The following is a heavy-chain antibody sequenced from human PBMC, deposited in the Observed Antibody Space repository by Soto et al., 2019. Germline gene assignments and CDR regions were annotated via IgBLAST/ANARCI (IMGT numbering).Heavy chain of an antibody. J-gene: IGHJ4*02. V-gene: IGHV4-4*02. CDR3: ARRYGPGFDY. CDR1: GDSISSHDW. D-gene: IGHD4-17*01. Sequence: SETLSLTCTVSGDSISSHDWWSWVRQPPGKAMEWIGEIHHSGGTNYKPSLRSRLTISVDNSKNHFSVKLSSVTAADTAVYYCARRYGPGFDYWGQGTLVTVSS. CDR2: IHHSGGT.